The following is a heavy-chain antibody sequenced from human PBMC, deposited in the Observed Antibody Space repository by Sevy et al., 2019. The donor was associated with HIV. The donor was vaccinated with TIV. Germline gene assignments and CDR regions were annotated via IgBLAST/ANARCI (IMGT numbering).Heavy chain of an antibody. CDR1: GYTFTSYG. Sequence: ASVKVSCKASGYTFTSYGISWVRQAPGQGLEWMGWISAYNGNTNYAQKFQGRVTMTTDTSTSTAYMELRSLRSDDTAVYYCARGGELGYCSSTRCYPFDYRGQGTLVTVSS. D-gene: IGHD2-2*01. V-gene: IGHV1-18*04. J-gene: IGHJ4*02. CDR2: ISAYNGNT. CDR3: ARGGELGYCSSTRCYPFDY.